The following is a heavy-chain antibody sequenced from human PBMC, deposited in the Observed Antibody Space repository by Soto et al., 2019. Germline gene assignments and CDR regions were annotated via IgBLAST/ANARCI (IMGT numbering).Heavy chain of an antibody. CDR1: GFTLSRSA. CDR3: AKDMGRWLHSCGY. V-gene: IGHV3-23*01. Sequence: QPGGSLRLSCAGSGFTLSRSAMSWVRQAPGKGLEWVSGISGGGGGTYYADSVKGRFTISRDISKNTVYLHMDGLRVEDMAVYYCAKDMGRWLHSCGYWGQESRVGVSS. CDR2: ISGGGGGT. D-gene: IGHD5-18*01. J-gene: IGHJ4*02.